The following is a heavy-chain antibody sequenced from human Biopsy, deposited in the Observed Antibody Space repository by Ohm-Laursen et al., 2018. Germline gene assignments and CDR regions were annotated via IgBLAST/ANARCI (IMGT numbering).Heavy chain of an antibody. CDR2: VHHDGRA. V-gene: IGHV4-34*01. J-gene: IGHJ5*02. CDR1: GGTYSGYY. CDR3: ARFIVPSLHCSNGVCPIRWFDP. Sequence: TLSLTCDVYGGTYSGYYWGWVRQPPGKGLEWMGEVHHDGRAQNNPSLKSRVTISGDMSKKQFSLKLSGVTAADTAVYYCARFIVPSLHCSNGVCPIRWFDPWGQGTLVTVFS. D-gene: IGHD2-2*01.